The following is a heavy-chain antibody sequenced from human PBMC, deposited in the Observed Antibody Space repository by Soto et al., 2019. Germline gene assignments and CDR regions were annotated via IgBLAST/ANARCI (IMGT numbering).Heavy chain of an antibody. CDR1: GFTFSSYS. V-gene: IGHV3-48*02. CDR2: ISSSSSTI. J-gene: IGHJ5*02. CDR3: AREIMTTVGNWFDP. Sequence: PGGSLRLSCAASGFTFSSYSMNWVRQAPGKGLEWVSYISSSSSTIYYADSVKGRFIISRDNAKNSLYLQMNSLRDEDTAVYYCAREIMTTVGNWFDPWGQGTLVTVSS. D-gene: IGHD4-17*01.